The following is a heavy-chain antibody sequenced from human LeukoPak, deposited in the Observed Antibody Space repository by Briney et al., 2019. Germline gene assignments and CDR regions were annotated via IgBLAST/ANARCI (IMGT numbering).Heavy chain of an antibody. J-gene: IGHJ6*02. CDR2: LSGSGGGT. CDR1: GFTFGNYA. Sequence: GGSLRLSCAASGFTFGNYAMSWVRQAPGKGLEWVSALSGSGGGTYYADSVKGRFTISRDNSKNTLYLQMNSLRAEDTAVYYCAKDHHSSGWSYFYYGMNVWGQGTTVTVSS. D-gene: IGHD6-19*01. CDR3: AKDHHSSGWSYFYYGMNV. V-gene: IGHV3-23*01.